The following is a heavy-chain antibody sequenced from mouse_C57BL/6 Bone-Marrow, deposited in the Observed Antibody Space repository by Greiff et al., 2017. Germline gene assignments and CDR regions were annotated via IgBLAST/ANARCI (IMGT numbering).Heavy chain of an antibody. V-gene: IGHV1-19*01. D-gene: IGHD1-1*01. CDR3: ERITTVVTDWYFDV. J-gene: IGHJ1*03. Sequence: EVQLQQSGPVLVKPGASVKMSCKASGYTFTDYYMNWVKQSHGKSLEWIGVINPYNGGTSYNQKFKGKATLTVDKSSSTAYMELNSLTSEDSAVYYYERITTVVTDWYFDVWGTGTTVTVSS. CDR2: INPYNGGT. CDR1: GYTFTDYY.